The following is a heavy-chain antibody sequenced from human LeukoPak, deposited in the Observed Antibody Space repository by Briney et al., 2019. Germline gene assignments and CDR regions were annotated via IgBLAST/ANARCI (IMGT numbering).Heavy chain of an antibody. CDR3: ARRIAAAGRYYFDS. CDR1: GYTFTSYW. Sequence: GESLKISCKGSGYTFTSYWIGWVRQMPGKGLEWMGIIYPGDPDTRYSPSFQGQVTISADKSISTAYLQWSSLKASDTAMYFCARRIAAAGRYYFDSWGQGTLVTVSS. CDR2: IYPGDPDT. V-gene: IGHV5-51*01. D-gene: IGHD6-13*01. J-gene: IGHJ4*02.